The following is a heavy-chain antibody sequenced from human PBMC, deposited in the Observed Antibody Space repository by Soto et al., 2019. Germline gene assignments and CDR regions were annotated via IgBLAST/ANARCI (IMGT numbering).Heavy chain of an antibody. Sequence: ASVKVSCKASGYTFTNFGISWVRQAPGQGLEWMGWISHWGKTNYAQKLQGRVTMTTDTSASTAFMELRSLTSDDTAMYFCARDLDGSGSYYTDYWGQGTLVTVS. CDR1: GYTFTNFG. CDR2: ISHWGKT. V-gene: IGHV1-18*01. D-gene: IGHD3-10*01. J-gene: IGHJ4*02. CDR3: ARDLDGSGSYYTDY.